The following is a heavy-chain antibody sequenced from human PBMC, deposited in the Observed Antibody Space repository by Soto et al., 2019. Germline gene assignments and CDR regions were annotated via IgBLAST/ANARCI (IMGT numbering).Heavy chain of an antibody. CDR2: IYSGETT. D-gene: IGHD2-21*02. CDR1: GFNVNSDY. J-gene: IGHJ4*02. Sequence: GGSLRLSCAASGFNVNSDYMNWVRQTPGKGLEWVASIYSGETTYYADSVRGRFTISSDKSKNTIYFQLSSLRIEDTAVYYCTRDGRGLGRLSLFEYWGQGVMVTVS. V-gene: IGHV3-53*01. CDR3: TRDGRGLGRLSLFEY.